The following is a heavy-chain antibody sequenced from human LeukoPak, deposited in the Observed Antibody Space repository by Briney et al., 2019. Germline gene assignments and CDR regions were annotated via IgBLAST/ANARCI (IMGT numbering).Heavy chain of an antibody. Sequence: GGSLRLSCAASGFTFSSNGMHWVRQAPGKGLEWVAVISYDGSNKYYADSVKGRFTISRDNSKNTLYLQMNSLRAEDTAVYYCAKDTHCSGGSCYNWFDPWGQGTLVTVSS. D-gene: IGHD2-15*01. J-gene: IGHJ5*02. CDR2: ISYDGSNK. CDR3: AKDTHCSGGSCYNWFDP. V-gene: IGHV3-30*18. CDR1: GFTFSSNG.